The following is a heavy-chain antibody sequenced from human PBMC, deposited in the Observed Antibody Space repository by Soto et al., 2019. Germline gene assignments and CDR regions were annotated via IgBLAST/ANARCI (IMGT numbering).Heavy chain of an antibody. CDR3: ARDSVMMGYCSGGSCYGKSSGDY. J-gene: IGHJ4*02. Sequence: EVQLVESGGGLVKPGGSLRLSCAASGFTFSSYSMNWVRQAPGKGLEWVSSISSSSSYIYYADSVKGRFTISRDNAKNSLYLQMHSLRAEDTAVYYCARDSVMMGYCSGGSCYGKSSGDYWGQGTLVTVSS. D-gene: IGHD2-15*01. V-gene: IGHV3-21*01. CDR1: GFTFSSYS. CDR2: ISSSSSYI.